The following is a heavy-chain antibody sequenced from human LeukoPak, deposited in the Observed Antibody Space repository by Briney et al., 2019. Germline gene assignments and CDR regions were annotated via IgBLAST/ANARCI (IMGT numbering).Heavy chain of an antibody. J-gene: IGHJ5*02. CDR3: ARGLPRIVVVPAAVLGNWFDP. CDR1: GYTFTGYF. CDR2: INPNSGGT. V-gene: IGHV1-2*02. D-gene: IGHD2-2*01. Sequence: ASVKVSCKASGYTFTGYFMHWVRQAPGQGLEWMGWINPNSGGTNYAQKFQDRVTMTRDTSISTAYMELSRLRSDDTAVYYCARGLPRIVVVPAAVLGNWFDPWGQGTLVTVSS.